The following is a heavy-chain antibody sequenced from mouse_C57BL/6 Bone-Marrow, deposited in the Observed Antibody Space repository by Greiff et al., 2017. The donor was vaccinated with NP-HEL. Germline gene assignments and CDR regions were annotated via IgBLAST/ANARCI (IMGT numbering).Heavy chain of an antibody. Sequence: QVQLQQSGTELVKPGASVKLSCKASGYTFTSYWMHWVKQRPGQGLEWIGNINPSNGGTNYNEKFKSKATLTVDKSSSTAYMQLSSLTSEDSAVYYCARGGYDYDPWFAYWGQGTLVTVSA. J-gene: IGHJ3*01. CDR1: GYTFTSYW. CDR2: INPSNGGT. CDR3: ARGGYDYDPWFAY. D-gene: IGHD2-4*01. V-gene: IGHV1-53*01.